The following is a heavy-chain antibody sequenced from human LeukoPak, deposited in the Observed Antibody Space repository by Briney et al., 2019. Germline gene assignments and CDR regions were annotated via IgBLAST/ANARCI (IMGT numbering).Heavy chain of an antibody. CDR3: ATVNEFSPYYFDY. CDR1: GYTLTELS. Sequence: ASVKVSCKVSGYTLTELSMHWVRQAPGKGLEWMGGFDPEDGETIYAQKFQGRVTMTGDTSTDTAYMELSSLRSEDTAVYHCATVNEFSPYYFDYWGQGTLVTVSS. CDR2: FDPEDGET. J-gene: IGHJ4*02. D-gene: IGHD3-10*01. V-gene: IGHV1-24*01.